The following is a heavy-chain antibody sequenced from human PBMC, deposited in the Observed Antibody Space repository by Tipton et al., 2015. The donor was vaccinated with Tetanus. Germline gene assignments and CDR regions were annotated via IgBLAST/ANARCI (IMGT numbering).Heavy chain of an antibody. D-gene: IGHD6-6*01. CDR3: ARLAWRPDTSIITAPRYFDK. Sequence: TLSLTCTVSGASVSSGGYSWGWAPQPPGEGLGWPGYFSFSGENRDNPSLKSRVTISVETSKNQFSLKMGPVTAADTALYFCARLAWRPDTSIITAPRYFDKWGKGTLVTVSS. CDR1: GASVSSGGYS. J-gene: IGHJ4*02. CDR2: FSFSGEN. V-gene: IGHV4-61*08.